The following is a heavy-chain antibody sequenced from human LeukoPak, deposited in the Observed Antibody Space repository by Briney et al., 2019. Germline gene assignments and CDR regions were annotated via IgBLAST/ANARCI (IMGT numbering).Heavy chain of an antibody. Sequence: GGSLRLSCAASGFTFSSYALSWVRQAPGKGLECVSIISGGGSYTYYADSVKGRFTISRDNSMNTLYLQMNSLRAEDTAIYYCARKDGGYFPFDYWGQGTLVTVSS. CDR1: GFTFSSYA. J-gene: IGHJ4*02. V-gene: IGHV3-23*01. CDR3: ARKDGGYFPFDY. CDR2: ISGGGSYT. D-gene: IGHD3-22*01.